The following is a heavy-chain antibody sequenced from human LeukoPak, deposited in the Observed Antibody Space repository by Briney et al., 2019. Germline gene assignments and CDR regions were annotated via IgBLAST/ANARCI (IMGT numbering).Heavy chain of an antibody. CDR3: LRVDDTNGHNWFDP. V-gene: IGHV3-74*01. CDR1: GFSFSYYW. D-gene: IGHD2-8*01. J-gene: IGHJ5*02. Sequence: GGSLRLPCAASGFSFSYYWMHWVRQGSGKGPVWVSRIIGDGTRTDYADSVKGRFTISRDNAKSTLYLQMNSLTVEDTAVYYCLRVDDTNGHNWFDPWGQGTLVTVSS. CDR2: IIGDGTRT.